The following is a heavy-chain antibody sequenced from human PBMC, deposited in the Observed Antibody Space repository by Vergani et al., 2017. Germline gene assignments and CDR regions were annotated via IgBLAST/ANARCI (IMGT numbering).Heavy chain of an antibody. D-gene: IGHD5-24*01. CDR2: IYPGDSDT. CDR3: ARRNVEMAFDY. V-gene: IGHV5-51*01. Sequence: EVQLVQSGAEVKKPGESLKISCTGSGYNFPNYWIGWVRQMPGKGLQWMGIIYPGDSDTEYSPSFQGQVTISADKSISTAYLQWSSLKASDTAIDYCARRNVEMAFDYWGQGTLITVSS. J-gene: IGHJ4*02. CDR1: GYNFPNYW.